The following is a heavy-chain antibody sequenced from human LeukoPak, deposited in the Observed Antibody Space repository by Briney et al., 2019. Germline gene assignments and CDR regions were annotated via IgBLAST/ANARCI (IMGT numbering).Heavy chain of an antibody. V-gene: IGHV4-59*11. CDR3: ARSSLTYYDFWKRRDYYYMDV. D-gene: IGHD3-3*01. J-gene: IGHJ6*03. CDR1: GGSISSHY. Sequence: SETLSLTCTVSGGSISSHYWSWIRQPPGKGLEWVGYIYYSGSTNYNPSLKSRVTISVDTSKNQFSLKLSSVTAADTAVYYCARSSLTYYDFWKRRDYYYMDVWGKGTTVTVSS. CDR2: IYYSGST.